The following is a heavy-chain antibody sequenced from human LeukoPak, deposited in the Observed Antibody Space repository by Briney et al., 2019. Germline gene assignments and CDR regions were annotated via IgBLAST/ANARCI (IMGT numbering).Heavy chain of an antibody. D-gene: IGHD3-3*01. J-gene: IGHJ5*02. Sequence: SETLSLTCTVSGGSISSYYWSWIRQPPGKGLEWIGYIYYSGSTNYNPSLKSRVTISVDTSKNQFSLKLSSVTAADTAVYYCARLEKYYDFWRGYYTRTGRFDPWGQGTLVTVSS. CDR1: GGSISSYY. CDR3: ARLEKYYDFWRGYYTRTGRFDP. V-gene: IGHV4-59*01. CDR2: IYYSGST.